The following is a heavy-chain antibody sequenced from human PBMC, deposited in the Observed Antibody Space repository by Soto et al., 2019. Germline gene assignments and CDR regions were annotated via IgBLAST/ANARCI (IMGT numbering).Heavy chain of an antibody. Sequence: DTLSLTCTVSGGSISSSSYYWGWIRQPPGKGLEWIGSIYYSGSTYYNPSLKRRVTISVDTSKNQSSLKLSSVTAADTAVYYCARHFGDSSGYYLHYFDYWGQGTMVTVSS. CDR2: IYYSGST. J-gene: IGHJ4*02. CDR1: GGSISSSSYY. D-gene: IGHD3-22*01. V-gene: IGHV4-39*01. CDR3: ARHFGDSSGYYLHYFDY.